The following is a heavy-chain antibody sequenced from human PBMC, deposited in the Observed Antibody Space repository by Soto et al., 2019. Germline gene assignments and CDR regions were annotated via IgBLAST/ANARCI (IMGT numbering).Heavy chain of an antibody. CDR3: AVSRMVPNHGMHV. D-gene: IGHD2-8*01. Sequence: GASVKVSCKAAGYTFTSYGISWVRQAPGQGLEWMGWISAYNGNTNYAQKLQGRVTMTTDTSTSTAYMELRSLRSDDTAVYYCAVSRMVPNHGMHVWGPGTTVTVYS. CDR1: GYTFTSYG. J-gene: IGHJ6*02. CDR2: ISAYNGNT. V-gene: IGHV1-18*01.